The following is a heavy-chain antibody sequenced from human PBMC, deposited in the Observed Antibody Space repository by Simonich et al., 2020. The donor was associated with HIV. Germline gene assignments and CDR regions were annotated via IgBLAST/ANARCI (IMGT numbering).Heavy chain of an antibody. CDR3: ARGLRAGDFYSRYYYYMDV. V-gene: IGHV4-34*01. CDR2: INHTGGT. Sequence: QVQLQQWGAGLLKPSETLSLTCAVYGGSFNAYYWSWVRQPPGKGPECIGDINHTGGTKHNPSLKGRVTISVDTSKNQCSLRLSSVTAADTAIYYCARGLRAGDFYSRYYYYMDVWGKWTTVTVSS. D-gene: IGHD2-21*01. J-gene: IGHJ6*03. CDR1: GGSFNAYY.